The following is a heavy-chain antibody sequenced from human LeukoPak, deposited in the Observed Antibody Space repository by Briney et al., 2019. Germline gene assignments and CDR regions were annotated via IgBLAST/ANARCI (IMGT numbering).Heavy chain of an antibody. CDR3: AKDTPPRTDDFWSGYYTPGLGAFDI. CDR2: IRYDGSNK. V-gene: IGHV3-30*02. D-gene: IGHD3-3*01. J-gene: IGHJ3*02. Sequence: GGSLRLSCAASGFTFSSYGMHWVRQAPGKGLEWVAFIRYDGSNKYYADSVKGRFTISRDNSKNTLYLQMNSLRAEDTAVYYCAKDTPPRTDDFWSGYYTPGLGAFDIWGQGTMVTVSS. CDR1: GFTFSSYG.